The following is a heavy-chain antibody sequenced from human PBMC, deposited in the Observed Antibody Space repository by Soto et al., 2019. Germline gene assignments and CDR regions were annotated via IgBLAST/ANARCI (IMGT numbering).Heavy chain of an antibody. CDR3: ATAFPESSSWARDDAFDI. CDR2: INPNSGGT. J-gene: IGHJ3*02. CDR1: GYTFTGYY. V-gene: IGHV1-2*02. D-gene: IGHD6-13*01. Sequence: ASGKVSCKASGYTFTGYYMHWVRQAPGQGLEWMGWINPNSGGTNYAQKFQGRVTMTRDTSISTAYMELSRLRSDDTAVYYCATAFPESSSWARDDAFDIWGQGTMVTVSS.